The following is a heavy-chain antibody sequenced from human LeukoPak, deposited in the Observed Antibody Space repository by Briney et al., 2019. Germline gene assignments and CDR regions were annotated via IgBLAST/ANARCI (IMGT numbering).Heavy chain of an antibody. CDR2: IQYDGSNK. Sequence: PGGSLRLSCAASGFTFSSYGMHWVRQAPGKGLEWVAFIQYDGSNKYYADSVKGRFTISRDNSRNTVHLQMNSLRGEDTAVYSCAKDHSRGYSHGPFDFWGKGTLVTVSS. CDR1: GFTFSSYG. V-gene: IGHV3-30*02. J-gene: IGHJ4*02. CDR3: AKDHSRGYSHGPFDF. D-gene: IGHD5-18*01.